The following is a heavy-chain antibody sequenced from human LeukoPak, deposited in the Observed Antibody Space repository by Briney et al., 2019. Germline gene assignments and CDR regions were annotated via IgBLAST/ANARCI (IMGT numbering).Heavy chain of an antibody. CDR3: ARYSLSDSPINWFDP. CDR2: ISAYSGNT. Sequence: ASVKVSCKASGYSFSSFGITWVRQAPGQGLEWMGRISAYSGNTEYAQKFQGRVTLTTDTSTNTAYMELGNLMSDDTAVYYCARYSLSDSPINWFDPWGQGTLVTVSS. D-gene: IGHD4-11*01. V-gene: IGHV1-18*01. CDR1: GYSFSSFG. J-gene: IGHJ5*02.